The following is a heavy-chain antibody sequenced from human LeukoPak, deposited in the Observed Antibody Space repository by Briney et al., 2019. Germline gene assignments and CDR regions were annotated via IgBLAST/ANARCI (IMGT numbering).Heavy chain of an antibody. J-gene: IGHJ5*02. CDR3: AGEFGVTTKFDP. Sequence: GGSLRLSCAASGFTFSNYWMHWVRQAPGKGLVWVSRIKTDGSSTSYADSVEGRFTISRDNAKNMLYLQMNSLRGEDTAVYYCAGEFGVTTKFDPWGLGTLVTVSS. D-gene: IGHD4-17*01. CDR2: IKTDGSST. V-gene: IGHV3-74*01. CDR1: GFTFSNYW.